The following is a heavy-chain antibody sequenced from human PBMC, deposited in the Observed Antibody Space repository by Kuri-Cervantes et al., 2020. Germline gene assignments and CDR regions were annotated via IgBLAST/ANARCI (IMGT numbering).Heavy chain of an antibody. CDR1: GLTFSSYS. Sequence: GGSLRPSCAASGLTFSSYSMNWVRQAPGKGLEWVSYISSSSSTIYYADSVKGRFTISRDNAKNSLYLQMNSLRDEDTAVYYCARVDHYYDSSGWVFDYWGQGTLVTVSS. D-gene: IGHD3-22*01. CDR2: ISSSSSTI. J-gene: IGHJ4*02. CDR3: ARVDHYYDSSGWVFDY. V-gene: IGHV3-48*02.